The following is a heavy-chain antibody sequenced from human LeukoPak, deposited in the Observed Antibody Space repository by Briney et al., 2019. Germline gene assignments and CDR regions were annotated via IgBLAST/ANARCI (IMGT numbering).Heavy chain of an antibody. J-gene: IGHJ4*02. D-gene: IGHD3-16*02. CDR1: GFTFSSYA. V-gene: IGHV3-30-3*01. Sequence: GGSLRLSCAASGFTFSSYAMHWVRQAPGKGLEWVAVISYDGSNKYYADSVKGRFTISRDNAKNSLYLQMNSLRAEDTAVYYCARDQATTYYDYVWGSYRSPDFDYWGQGALVTVSS. CDR3: ARDQATTYYDYVWGSYRSPDFDY. CDR2: ISYDGSNK.